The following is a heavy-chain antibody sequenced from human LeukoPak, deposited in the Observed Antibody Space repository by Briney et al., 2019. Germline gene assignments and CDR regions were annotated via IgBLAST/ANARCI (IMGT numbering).Heavy chain of an antibody. CDR2: IGDNGGDT. V-gene: IGHV3-23*01. CDR3: GRDWKLDY. Sequence: PGGSLRLSCAASGFTFSSYSMNWVRQAPGKGLEWVSAIGDNGGDTKYAVSVKGRFTISRDNSRSALYLQMNILRVEDTAIYYCGRDWKLDYWGQGTLVTVSS. J-gene: IGHJ4*02. CDR1: GFTFSSYS. D-gene: IGHD1-1*01.